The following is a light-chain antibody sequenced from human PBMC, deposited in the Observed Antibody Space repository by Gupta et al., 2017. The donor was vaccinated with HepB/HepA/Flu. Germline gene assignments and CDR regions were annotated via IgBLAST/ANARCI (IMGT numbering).Light chain of an antibody. CDR1: SSNIGNNY. V-gene: IGLV1-51*02. J-gene: IGLJ1*01. CDR3: GTWDSSLSAALYV. CDR2: ENN. Sequence: VSAAPGQKFTISCSGSSSNIGNNYVSWYQQLPGTAPKLLIYENNKRPSGIPDRFSGSKSGTSATLGITGLQTGDEADYYCGTWDSSLSAALYVFGTGTKVTVL.